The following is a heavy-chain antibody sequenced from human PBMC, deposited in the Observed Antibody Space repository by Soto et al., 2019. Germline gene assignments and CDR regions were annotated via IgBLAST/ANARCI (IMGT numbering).Heavy chain of an antibody. J-gene: IGHJ3*02. V-gene: IGHV3-48*01. CDR1: GFTFSSYS. D-gene: IGHD3-16*01. CDR3: ARVHLPGLAGAFDI. CDR2: ISSSSSTI. Sequence: EVQLVESGGGLVQPGGSLRLSCAASGFTFSSYSMNWVRQAPGKGLEWVSYISSSSSTIYYADSVKGRFTISRDNAKNSLYLQMNSLRAEDTAVYYCARVHLPGLAGAFDIWGQGTMVTVSS.